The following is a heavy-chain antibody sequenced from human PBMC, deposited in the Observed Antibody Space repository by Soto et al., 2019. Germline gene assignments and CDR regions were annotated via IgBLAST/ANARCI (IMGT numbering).Heavy chain of an antibody. CDR2: ISAYNGNT. V-gene: IGHV1-18*01. J-gene: IGHJ4*02. CDR1: GFRFECRC. Sequence: GVPVEVCWEECGFRFECRCSRWVRQAPGQGLEWMGWISAYNGNTNYAQNFQGRVTMTTDTSTSTAYMELRSLRSDDTAVYYSARGGTPIDYWGQGTLATVSS. CDR3: ARGGTPIDY. D-gene: IGHD3-16*01.